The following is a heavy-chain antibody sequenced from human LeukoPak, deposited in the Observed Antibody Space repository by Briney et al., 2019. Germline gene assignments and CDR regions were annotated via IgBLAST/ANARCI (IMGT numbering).Heavy chain of an antibody. J-gene: IGHJ4*02. V-gene: IGHV1-58*02. CDR1: GFTFTSSA. Sequence: SVKVSCTASGFTFTSSAMQWGRQARGQRLEWIGWIVVGSGNTNYAQKFQERVTITRDMSTSTAYMELSSLRSEDTAVYYCAAQSIAAAGMDYWGQGTLVTVSS. D-gene: IGHD6-13*01. CDR2: IVVGSGNT. CDR3: AAQSIAAAGMDY.